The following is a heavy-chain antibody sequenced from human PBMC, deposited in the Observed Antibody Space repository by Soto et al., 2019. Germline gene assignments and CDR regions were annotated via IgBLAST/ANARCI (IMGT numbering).Heavy chain of an antibody. CDR3: ARASGYKRSFDY. CDR1: GYTFTSYY. D-gene: IGHD5-12*01. Sequence: ASGKVSCKASGYTFTSYYMHWVRQAPGQGLEWMGIINPSGGSTSYAQNFQDRVTMTRDTSTSTVYLELSSLRSEDTAAYYCARASGYKRSFDYWGQGTLVTVSS. CDR2: INPSGGST. J-gene: IGHJ4*02. V-gene: IGHV1-46*01.